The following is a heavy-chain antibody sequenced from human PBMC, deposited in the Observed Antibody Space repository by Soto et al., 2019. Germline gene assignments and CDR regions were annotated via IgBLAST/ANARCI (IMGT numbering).Heavy chain of an antibody. J-gene: IGHJ4*02. CDR1: GFTFDDYA. D-gene: IGHD2-15*01. CDR3: AKGGPDGFCSGGRCYFDY. V-gene: IGHV3-9*01. Sequence: EVQLVESGGGLVQPGRSLRLSCAASGFTFDDYAMHWVRRVPGKGLEWVSSISWNSNIIGYADSVKGRFPISRDNAKNCLYLQMNNLRPEDTALYYCAKGGPDGFCSGGRCYFDYWGQGTLVTVSS. CDR2: ISWNSNII.